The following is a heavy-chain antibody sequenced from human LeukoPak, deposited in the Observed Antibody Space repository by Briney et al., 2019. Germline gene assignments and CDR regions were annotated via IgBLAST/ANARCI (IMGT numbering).Heavy chain of an antibody. J-gene: IGHJ4*02. CDR1: GFTFRSSA. V-gene: IGHV3-23*01. CDR2: SGTDGDT. CDR3: TKKTPGNYAYHS. D-gene: IGHD3-22*01. Sequence: PGGSLRLSRAASGFTFRSSAMNWVRQAPGKGLEWVSASGTDGDTYYADSVKGRFTISRDNSKNTLYLQMTSLRAEDTALYDCTKKTPGNYAYHSWGQGTLVTVPP.